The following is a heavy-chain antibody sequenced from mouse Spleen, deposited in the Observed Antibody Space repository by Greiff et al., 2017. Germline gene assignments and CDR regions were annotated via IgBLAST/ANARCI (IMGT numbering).Heavy chain of an antibody. Sequence: VQLQQSGAELVKPGASVKLSCTASGFNIKDTYMHWVKQRPEQGLEWIGRIDPANGNTKYDPKFQGKATITADKSSNTAYLQLSSLSSADSAVYYCARNYGSSFFWYFDVWGAGTTVTVSS. J-gene: IGHJ1*01. CDR1: GFNIKDTY. D-gene: IGHD1-1*01. CDR3: ARNYGSSFFWYFDV. V-gene: IGHV14-3*02. CDR2: IDPANGNT.